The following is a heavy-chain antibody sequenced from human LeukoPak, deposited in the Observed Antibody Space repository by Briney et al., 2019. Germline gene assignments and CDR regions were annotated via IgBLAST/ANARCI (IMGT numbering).Heavy chain of an antibody. D-gene: IGHD6-19*01. CDR1: GYTLTELS. J-gene: IGHJ4*02. V-gene: IGHV1-24*01. CDR2: FNPEDGET. CDR3: ATEGTIAVAGSFDY. Sequence: ASVKVSCKVSGYTLTELSMHWVRQAPGKGREWMGGFNPEDGETIYAQKFQGRVTMTEDTSTDTAYMELSSLRSEDTAVYYCATEGTIAVAGSFDYWGQGTLVTVSS.